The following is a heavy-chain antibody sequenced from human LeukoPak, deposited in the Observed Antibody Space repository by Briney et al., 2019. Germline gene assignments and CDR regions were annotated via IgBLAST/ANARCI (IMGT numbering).Heavy chain of an antibody. CDR1: GGSFSGYY. J-gene: IGHJ4*02. CDR3: ARDQIRSGAFDY. CDR2: INHSGST. V-gene: IGHV4-34*01. Sequence: SETLSLTCAVYGGSFSGYYWSWIRQPPGKGLEWIGEINHSGSTNYNPSLKSRVTISVDTSKNQFSLKLSSVTAADTAVYYCARDQIRSGAFDYWGQGTLVTVSS.